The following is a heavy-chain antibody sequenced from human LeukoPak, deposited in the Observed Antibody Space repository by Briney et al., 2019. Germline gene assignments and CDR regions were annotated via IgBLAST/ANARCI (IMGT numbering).Heavy chain of an antibody. Sequence: GGPLRLSCAASGFTFSSYAMHWVRQAPGKGLEWVAVISYDGSNKYYADSVKGRFTISRDNSKNTLYLQMNSLRAEDTAVYYCAREGSSGWSDYFDYWGQGTLVTVSS. D-gene: IGHD3-22*01. J-gene: IGHJ4*02. V-gene: IGHV3-30-3*01. CDR2: ISYDGSNK. CDR1: GFTFSSYA. CDR3: AREGSSGWSDYFDY.